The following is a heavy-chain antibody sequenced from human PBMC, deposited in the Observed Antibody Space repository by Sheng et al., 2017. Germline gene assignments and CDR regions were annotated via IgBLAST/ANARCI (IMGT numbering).Heavy chain of an antibody. Sequence: QLQLQESGPGLVKPSETLSLTCTVSGGSISSSSYYWGWIRQPPGKGLEWIGSIYYSGSTYYNPSLKSRVTISVDTSKNQFSLKLSSVTAADTAVYYCARDGRWGNWGLIGYVGPGTLVHRLL. V-gene: IGHV4-39*07. D-gene: IGHD7-27*01. CDR3: ARDGRWGNWGLIGY. CDR2: IYYSGST. CDR1: GGSISSSSYY. J-gene: IGHJ4*03.